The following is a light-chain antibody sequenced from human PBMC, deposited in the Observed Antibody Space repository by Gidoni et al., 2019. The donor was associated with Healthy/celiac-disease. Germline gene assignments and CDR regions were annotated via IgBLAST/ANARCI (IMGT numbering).Light chain of an antibody. CDR3: QQYNSYHQLT. CDR2: KAS. Sequence: DIQMTQSPSTLSASVGDRVPITCRASQSSSSWLAWYQQKPGKAPKLLIYKASSLESGVPSRFSGSGSGTEFTLTISSLQPDDFATYYCQQYNSYHQLTFGGGTKVEIK. J-gene: IGKJ4*01. V-gene: IGKV1-5*03. CDR1: QSSSSW.